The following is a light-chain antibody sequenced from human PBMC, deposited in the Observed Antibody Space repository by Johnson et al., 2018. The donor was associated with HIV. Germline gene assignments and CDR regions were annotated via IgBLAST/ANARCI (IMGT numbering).Light chain of an antibody. CDR1: SSNIGNNY. J-gene: IGLJ1*01. CDR3: GTWDSSLRGV. Sequence: QSVLTQPPSVSAAPGQKVTISCSGSSSNIGNNYVSWYQQVPGTAPKLLIYDNNKRPSGIPDRFSGSKSGTSATLGITGLRTGDEADYYCGTWDSSLRGVFGTGTKVTVL. V-gene: IGLV1-51*01. CDR2: DNN.